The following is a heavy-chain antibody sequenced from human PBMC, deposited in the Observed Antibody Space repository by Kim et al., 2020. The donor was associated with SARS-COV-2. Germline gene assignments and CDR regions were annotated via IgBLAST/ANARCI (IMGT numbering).Heavy chain of an antibody. D-gene: IGHD3-10*01. J-gene: IGHJ4*02. CDR3: ARKEARCFSGS. Sequence: IYYADSVKSRFTISRDNAKNSLYLQMNSLRAEDTAVYYCARKEARCFSGSWGQGTLVTVSS. CDR2: I. V-gene: IGHV3-21*01.